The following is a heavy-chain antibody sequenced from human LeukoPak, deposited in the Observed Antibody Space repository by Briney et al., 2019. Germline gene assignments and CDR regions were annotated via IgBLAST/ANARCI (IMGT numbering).Heavy chain of an antibody. CDR2: IYHSGTT. J-gene: IGHJ5*02. V-gene: IGHV4-4*02. CDR3: ARGPYYDILTGSGWFDP. D-gene: IGHD3-9*01. Sequence: SETLSLTCAVSGESISSSNWWSWVRQAPGKGLEWIGEIYHSGTTNYNPSLKSRVTISFDTSKNQFSLNLRSVTAADTAVYYCARGPYYDILTGSGWFDPWGQGTLVTVSS. CDR1: GESISSSNW.